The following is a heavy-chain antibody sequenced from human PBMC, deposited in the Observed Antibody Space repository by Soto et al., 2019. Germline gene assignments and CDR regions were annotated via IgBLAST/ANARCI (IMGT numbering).Heavy chain of an antibody. CDR2: IIADFGTA. J-gene: IGHJ3*01. D-gene: IGHD2-15*01. V-gene: IGHV1-69*01. Sequence: QLVQSGAEVRKPGSTVKVSCRASGGTFTRSVISWVRQIPGHGPEWMGVIIADFGTASYAQKFRGRVTITTDDSATTVYMEMSSLKSEDTGIYFCTKDSILVPTESEGFELWGQGTMVTVSS. CDR1: GGTFTRSV. CDR3: TKDSILVPTESEGFEL.